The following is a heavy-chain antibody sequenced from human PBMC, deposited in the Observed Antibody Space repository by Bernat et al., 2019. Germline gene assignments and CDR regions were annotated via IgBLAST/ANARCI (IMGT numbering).Heavy chain of an antibody. CDR3: AKAEYSSSSRHFDY. V-gene: IGHV3-74*01. CDR2: VNGDGSST. CDR1: GLTFSSFW. J-gene: IGHJ4*02. Sequence: EVQLVESGGGLVQPGGSLRLSCAASGLTFSSFWMHWVRQAPGKGLVWVSRVNGDGSSTSYADSVKGRFTISRDNAKNTLYLQMNSLRAEDTAVYYCAKAEYSSSSRHFDYRGQGTLVTVSS. D-gene: IGHD6-6*01.